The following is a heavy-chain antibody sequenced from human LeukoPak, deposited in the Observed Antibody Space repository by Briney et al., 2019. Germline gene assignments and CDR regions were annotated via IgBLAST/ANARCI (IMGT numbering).Heavy chain of an antibody. J-gene: IGHJ5*01. CDR2: ISSSSSYI. V-gene: IGHV3-21*01. CDR3: ARDRRSWYSDWFDS. Sequence: NPGGSLRLSCAASGFTFSSYSMNWVRQAPGKGLEWVSSISSSSSYIYYADSVKGRFTISRDNAKNSLYLQMNSLRAEDTAVYYCARDRRSWYSDWFDSWGQGTLVTVSS. D-gene: IGHD6-13*01. CDR1: GFTFSSYS.